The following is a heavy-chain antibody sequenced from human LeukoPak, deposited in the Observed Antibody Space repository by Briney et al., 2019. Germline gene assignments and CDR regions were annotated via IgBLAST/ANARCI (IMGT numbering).Heavy chain of an antibody. CDR2: IKQDGSEK. D-gene: IGHD3-22*01. J-gene: IGHJ4*02. CDR1: GFTFSNYW. CDR3: ARAKVYYYDSSGYDY. Sequence: PGGSLRLSCAAAGFTFSNYWMSWVRQAPGKGLEWVANIKQDGSEKYYADSVKGRFTISRDNAKNSLYLQMNSLRAEDTAVYYCARAKVYYYDSSGYDYWGQGTLVTVS. V-gene: IGHV3-7*01.